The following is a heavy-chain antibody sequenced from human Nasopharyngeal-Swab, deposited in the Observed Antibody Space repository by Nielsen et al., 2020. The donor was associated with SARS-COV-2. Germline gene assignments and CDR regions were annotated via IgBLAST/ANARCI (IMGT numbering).Heavy chain of an antibody. V-gene: IGHV4-39*01. Sequence: SETLSLTCTVADGSISSSSYYWGWIRQPPGKGLEWIGSIYYSGSTYYNPSLKSRVTISVDTSKNQFSLKLSSVTAADTAVYYCARLSCWYLYYFDFWGQGTLVTVSS. CDR3: ARLSCWYLYYFDF. CDR2: IYYSGST. J-gene: IGHJ4*02. CDR1: DGSISSSSYY. D-gene: IGHD6-19*01.